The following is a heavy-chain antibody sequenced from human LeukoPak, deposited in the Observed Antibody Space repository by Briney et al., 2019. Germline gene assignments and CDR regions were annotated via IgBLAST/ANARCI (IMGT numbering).Heavy chain of an antibody. J-gene: IGHJ3*02. V-gene: IGHV4-39*01. CDR2: IYYNGNT. D-gene: IGHD6-19*01. CDR3: ARLTALAGHRGAFDI. CDR1: GGSIGGHTFY. Sequence: SETLSLTCNISGGSIGGHTFYWDWIRQPPGKGLEWIATIYYNGNTFFNPSLKSRVAISIDMSKSQFSLHLSSVSAADTAVYYCARLTALAGHRGAFDIWGPGTLVTVSS.